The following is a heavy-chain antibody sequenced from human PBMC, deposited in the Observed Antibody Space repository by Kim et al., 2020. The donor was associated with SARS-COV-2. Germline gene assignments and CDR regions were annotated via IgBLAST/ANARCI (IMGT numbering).Heavy chain of an antibody. CDR2: INSDGGGT. CDR1: GFTFSTYW. CDR3: ARSIVWPSTDY. Sequence: GGSLRLSCAASGFTFSTYWMHWVRQAPGKGLVWVSRINSDGGGTVYADSVKGRFTISRDNAKNTLYLQMNSLRVEDTAVYYCARSIVWPSTDYWGQGTL. D-gene: IGHD1-26*01. V-gene: IGHV3-74*01. J-gene: IGHJ4*02.